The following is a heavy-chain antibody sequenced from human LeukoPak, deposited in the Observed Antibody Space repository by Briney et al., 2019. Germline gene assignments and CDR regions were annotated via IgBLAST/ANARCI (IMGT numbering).Heavy chain of an antibody. V-gene: IGHV5-10-1*01. CDR3: ARRPEYSSGWYYFDC. CDR2: IDTSDSYT. Sequence: GESLKISCKVSGYRFTSYWISWVRQMPGKGLEWMGRIDTSDSYTKYSPSFQGHVTISADKSISTAYLQWSSLKASVTAIYYCARRPEYSSGWYYFDCWGQGTLVTVSS. D-gene: IGHD6-19*01. J-gene: IGHJ4*02. CDR1: GYRFTSYW.